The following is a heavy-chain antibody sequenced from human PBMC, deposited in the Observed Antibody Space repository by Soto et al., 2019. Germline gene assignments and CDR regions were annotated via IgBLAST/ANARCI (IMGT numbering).Heavy chain of an antibody. CDR2: INPKSGGT. Sequence: VASVKVSCKASGYSFTDYHIHWVRQAPGQGLEWLGRINPKSGGTSTAQKFQGWVTMTTDTSISTASMELTRLTTDDTAIYYCARGDSTDCSNGVCSFFYNHDMDVWGQGTTVPSP. V-gene: IGHV1-2*04. D-gene: IGHD2-8*01. CDR1: GYSFTDYH. CDR3: ARGDSTDCSNGVCSFFYNHDMDV. J-gene: IGHJ6*02.